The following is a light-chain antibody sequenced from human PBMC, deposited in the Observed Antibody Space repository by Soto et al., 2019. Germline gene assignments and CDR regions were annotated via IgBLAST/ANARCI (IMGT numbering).Light chain of an antibody. CDR3: CSYAGSSTLV. CDR1: SSDVGSYKF. V-gene: IGLV2-23*02. J-gene: IGLJ2*01. CDR2: EVS. Sequence: QSALTQPASVSGSPGQSITISCTGTSSDVGSYKFVSWYQQHPGKAPKLMIYEVSKRPSWVSNRFSGSKSGNTASLTISGLQAEDEADYYCCSYAGSSTLVFGGGTKLTVL.